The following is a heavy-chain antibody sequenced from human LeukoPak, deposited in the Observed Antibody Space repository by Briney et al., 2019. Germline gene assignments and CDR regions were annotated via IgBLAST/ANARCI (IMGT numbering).Heavy chain of an antibody. CDR1: GFTFSSYA. D-gene: IGHD3-22*01. Sequence: GGSLRLSCAASGFTFSSYAMSWVRQAPGKGLEWVSAISGSGGSTYYADSVKGRFTISRDNSKNTLYLQMNSPRAEDTAVYYCAKGITMIVVVMRYLDYWGQGTLVTVSS. J-gene: IGHJ4*02. V-gene: IGHV3-23*01. CDR3: AKGITMIVVVMRYLDY. CDR2: ISGSGGST.